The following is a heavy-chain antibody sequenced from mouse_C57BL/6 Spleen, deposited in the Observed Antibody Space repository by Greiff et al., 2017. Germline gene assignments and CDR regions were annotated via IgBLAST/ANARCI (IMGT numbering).Heavy chain of an antibody. D-gene: IGHD2-3*01. V-gene: IGHV1-62-2*01. Sequence: LQESGAELVKPGASVKLSCKASGYTFTEYSIHWVKQRSGQGLEWIGWFYPGSGSIKYNEKFKDKATLTADKSSSTVYMELSRLTSEDSAVNFSERHEDGGYYEYLDVWGKGTTVTVSS. CDR2: FYPGSGSI. CDR3: ERHEDGGYYEYLDV. CDR1: GYTFTEYS. J-gene: IGHJ1*03.